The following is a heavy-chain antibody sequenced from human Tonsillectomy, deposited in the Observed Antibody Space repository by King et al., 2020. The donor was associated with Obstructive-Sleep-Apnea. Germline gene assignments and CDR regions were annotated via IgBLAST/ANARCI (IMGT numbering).Heavy chain of an antibody. J-gene: IGHJ6*02. Sequence: QLVQSGAEVKKPGASVKVSCKASGYTFTDYYLHWVRLAPGHGLEYMGWINPSSGGTNYAQKFQGWVTMTRDTSISTAYMELSRLKSDDTAVYYCARKNYYSGMDVWGHGTTVTVSS. CDR3: ARKNYYSGMDV. CDR1: GYTFTDYY. V-gene: IGHV1-2*04. CDR2: INPSSGGT.